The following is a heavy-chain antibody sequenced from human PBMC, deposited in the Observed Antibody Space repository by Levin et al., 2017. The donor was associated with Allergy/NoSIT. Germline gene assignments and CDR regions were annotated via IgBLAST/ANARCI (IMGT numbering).Heavy chain of an antibody. V-gene: IGHV1-2*06. Sequence: ASVKVSCKASGYTFTGYYMHWVRQAPGQGLEWMGRINPNSGGTNYAQKFQGRVTMTRDTSISTAYMELSRLRSDDTAVYYCARVVTTVRSNWFDPWGQGTLVTVSS. D-gene: IGHD4-17*01. CDR1: GYTFTGYY. J-gene: IGHJ5*02. CDR2: INPNSGGT. CDR3: ARVVTTVRSNWFDP.